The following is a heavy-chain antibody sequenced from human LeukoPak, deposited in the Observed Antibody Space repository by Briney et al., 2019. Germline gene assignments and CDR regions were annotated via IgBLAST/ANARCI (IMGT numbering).Heavy chain of an antibody. CDR2: IYHSGST. CDR3: AKHNYDILTGLYYFDY. J-gene: IGHJ4*02. V-gene: IGHV4-4*02. Sequence: SETLSLTCAVSGGSISSSNWWSWVRQPAGKGLEWSGEIYHSGSTNYNPSLKSRVTISIDKSKNQFSLKLSSVTAADTVVYYCAKHNYDILTGLYYFDYWGQGTLVTVSS. CDR1: GGSISSSNW. D-gene: IGHD3-9*01.